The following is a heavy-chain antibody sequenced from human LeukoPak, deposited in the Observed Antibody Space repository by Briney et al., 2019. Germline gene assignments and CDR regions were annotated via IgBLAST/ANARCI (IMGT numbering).Heavy chain of an antibody. V-gene: IGHV4-59*01. CDR1: GGSISSYY. J-gene: IGHJ4*02. CDR3: AGSAYYYDSSGLDY. CDR2: IYYSGST. D-gene: IGHD3-22*01. Sequence: SETLSLTCAVSGGSISSYYWSWIRQPPGKGLEWIGYIYYSGSTNYNPSLKSRVTISVDTSKNQFSLKLSSVTAADTAVYYCAGSAYYYDSSGLDYWGQGTLVTVSS.